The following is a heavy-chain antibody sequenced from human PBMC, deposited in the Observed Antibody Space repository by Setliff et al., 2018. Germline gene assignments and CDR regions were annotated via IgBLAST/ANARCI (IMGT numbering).Heavy chain of an antibody. CDR2: INPSGGLT. V-gene: IGHV1-46*03. D-gene: IGHD3-3*01. CDR1: GYTLSKYY. J-gene: IGHJ3*02. Sequence: ASVKVSCKASGYTLSKYYMHWVRQAPGQGLEWMGIINPSGGLTKYAQKFQGRVTMTSDTSTNTVYLEVSSLRSEDTAVYFCARDRFYNSWSGTSITAPHVAFDIWGQGTMVTVS. CDR3: ARDRFYNSWSGTSITAPHVAFDI.